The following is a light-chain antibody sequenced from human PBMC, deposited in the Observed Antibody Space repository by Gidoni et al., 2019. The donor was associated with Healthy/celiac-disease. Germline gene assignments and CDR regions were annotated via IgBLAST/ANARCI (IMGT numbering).Light chain of an antibody. CDR3: QSYDSSLSEV. V-gene: IGLV1-40*01. J-gene: IGLJ1*01. Sequence: QSVLTQPPSVSGAPGQRVTISCTGSSSNIGAGYDVHWYQLLPGTAPKLLIYGNSNRPSVVPDRFSGSKSGTSASLAITGLQAEDEADYYCQSYDSSLSEVFGTGTKVTVL. CDR2: GNS. CDR1: SSNIGAGYD.